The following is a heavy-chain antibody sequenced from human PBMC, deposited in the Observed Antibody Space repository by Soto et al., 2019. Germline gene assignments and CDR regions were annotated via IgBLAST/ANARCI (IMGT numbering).Heavy chain of an antibody. V-gene: IGHV4-34*01. CDR2: ISHSGSS. CDR1: GGSFSDYY. CDR3: ARGRNLGGTYLDY. J-gene: IGHJ4*02. D-gene: IGHD1-26*01. Sequence: SETLSLTCAVYGGSFSDYYWSWIRQPPGKGLEWIGEISHSGSSKYISSLKSRVTITVDTSVNQFSLKLSSVTAADTAVYYCARGRNLGGTYLDYWGRGTLVTSPQ.